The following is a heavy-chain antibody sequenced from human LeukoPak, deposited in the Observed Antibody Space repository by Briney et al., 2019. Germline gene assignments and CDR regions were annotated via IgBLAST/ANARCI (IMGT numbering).Heavy chain of an antibody. CDR2: ISISGTTI. Sequence: VGSLRLSCAASGFTFSSYEMNWVRQAPGKGLECVSYISISGTTISYADTVKGRFTISRDNAKNSLYLQMNSLTGDDTAVYFCARESYGVMDYWGQGTLVTVSS. V-gene: IGHV3-48*03. CDR3: ARESYGVMDY. CDR1: GFTFSSYE. D-gene: IGHD4-17*01. J-gene: IGHJ4*02.